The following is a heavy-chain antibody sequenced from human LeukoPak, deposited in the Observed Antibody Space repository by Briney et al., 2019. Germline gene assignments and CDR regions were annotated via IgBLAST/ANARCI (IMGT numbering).Heavy chain of an antibody. Sequence: ASVKVSCKASGYTFAKSDYIHWVRQAPGQGLEWMGIINPSDGTTFYAQKFQGRVTMTRDTSTNTAYMELSSLRSEDTAVFYCARGPTGMDFDSWGQGSLVTVSS. CDR2: INPSDGTT. CDR1: GYTFAKSDY. J-gene: IGHJ4*02. V-gene: IGHV1-46*01. CDR3: ARGPTGMDFDS.